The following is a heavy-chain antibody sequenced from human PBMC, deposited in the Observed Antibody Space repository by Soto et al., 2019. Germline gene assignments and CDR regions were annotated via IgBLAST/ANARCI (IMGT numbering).Heavy chain of an antibody. Sequence: AGSLSLTCAGSGFTFGDSYMSWIRQAPGKGLEWLSYISPGSRYPAYADSVKGRFTISRDKAKRSLYLQMRSLTAEDTAIYYCVRGGGGGLFDPWGQGTMVTVSS. CDR1: GFTFGDSY. D-gene: IGHD2-15*01. J-gene: IGHJ5*02. CDR3: VRGGGGGLFDP. CDR2: ISPGSRYP. V-gene: IGHV3-11*06.